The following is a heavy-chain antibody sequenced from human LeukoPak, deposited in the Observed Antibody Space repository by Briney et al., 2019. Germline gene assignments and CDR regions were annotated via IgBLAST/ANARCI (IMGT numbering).Heavy chain of an antibody. CDR2: INTNTGNP. CDR3: ARYYWPAHYYYYGMDV. V-gene: IGHV7-4-1*02. J-gene: IGHJ6*02. CDR1: GYTFTSYA. D-gene: IGHD2/OR15-2a*01. Sequence: GASVKVSCKASGYTFTSYAMNWVRQAPGQGLEWMGWINTNTGNPTYAQGFTGRFVFSLDTSVSTAYLQISSPKAEDTAVYYCARYYWPAHYYYYGMDVWGQGTTVTVSS.